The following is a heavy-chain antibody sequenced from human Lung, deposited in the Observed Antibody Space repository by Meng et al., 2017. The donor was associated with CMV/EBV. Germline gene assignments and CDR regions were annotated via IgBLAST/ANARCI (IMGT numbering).Heavy chain of an antibody. V-gene: IGHV3-48*03. CDR1: GFTFSLFE. J-gene: IGHJ4*02. Sequence: SXAASGFTFSLFEMNWVRQAPGKGLEWISYINDATNNKYYADSVKGQFTISRDNAQNSLYLQMSSLRADDTAVYFCARTPRGYSYGYSAYYFDDWGQGTXVTVSS. D-gene: IGHD5-18*01. CDR2: INDATNNK. CDR3: ARTPRGYSYGYSAYYFDD.